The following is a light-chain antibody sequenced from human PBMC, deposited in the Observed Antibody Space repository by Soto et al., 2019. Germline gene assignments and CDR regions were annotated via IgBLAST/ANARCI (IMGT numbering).Light chain of an antibody. V-gene: IGKV1-17*01. CDR1: QGIRNG. Sequence: IQMTQSPSSLSASVGDTVTITCRASQGIRNGLGWYQQRPGKAPKRLIYAASTLQPGVPSRFSGSGSGTDFTLTISSLQPEDFATYYCLQHNTYPRTFGQGTKVDIK. J-gene: IGKJ1*01. CDR2: AAS. CDR3: LQHNTYPRT.